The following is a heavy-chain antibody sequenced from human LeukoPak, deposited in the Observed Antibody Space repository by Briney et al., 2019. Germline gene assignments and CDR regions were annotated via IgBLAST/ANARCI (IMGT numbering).Heavy chain of an antibody. CDR2: INTNNGDI. CDR1: GYTFTSSG. D-gene: IGHD5-24*01. V-gene: IGHV1-18*01. J-gene: IGHJ4*02. Sequence: ASVKVSCTASGYTFTSSGISWVRQAPGQGLEWMGWINTNNGDIHPAQKFQGRVTLTTDTSTSTAYMELRSLRSDDTAVYYCAKDYNYVIDYWGQGTLVTVSS. CDR3: AKDYNYVIDY.